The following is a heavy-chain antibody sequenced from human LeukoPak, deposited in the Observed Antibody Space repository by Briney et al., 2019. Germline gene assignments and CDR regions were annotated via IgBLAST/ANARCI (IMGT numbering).Heavy chain of an antibody. J-gene: IGHJ5*02. CDR3: ARDHSVGGLAWWFDP. CDR1: GYTFLNNW. D-gene: IGHD3-3*01. CDR2: INPTGTGT. V-gene: IGHV1-46*01. Sequence: ASVKVSCKASGYTFLNNWMHWVRQAPGQGLEWVGLINPTGTGTLYAQTSQGRVTMTRDMSTSTDYMELSSVRSDDTAIYYCARDHSVGGLAWWFDPWGQGTLVTVSS.